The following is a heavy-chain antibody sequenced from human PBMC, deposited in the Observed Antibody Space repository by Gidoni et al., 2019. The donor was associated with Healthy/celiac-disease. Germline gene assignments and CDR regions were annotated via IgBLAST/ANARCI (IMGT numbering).Heavy chain of an antibody. V-gene: IGHV3-23*01. CDR3: AKAGRGVVVVAASYFDY. D-gene: IGHD2-15*01. J-gene: IGHJ4*02. CDR1: VFTFSRYA. CDR2: ISGSGGST. Sequence: EVQLLESGGGLVQPGGSLRLSCAASVFTFSRYAMSWVRQAPGKGLEWVSAISGSGGSTYYADSVKGRFTISRDNSKNTLYLQMNSLRAEDTAVYYCAKAGRGVVVVAASYFDYWGQGTLVTVSS.